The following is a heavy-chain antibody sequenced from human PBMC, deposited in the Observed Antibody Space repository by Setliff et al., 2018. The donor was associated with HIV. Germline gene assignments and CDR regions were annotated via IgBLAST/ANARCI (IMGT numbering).Heavy chain of an antibody. CDR3: AREGDGRINIIRGVESYFYYGMDV. CDR1: GYSVYSGYH. D-gene: IGHD3-10*01. V-gene: IGHV4-38-2*02. CDR2: IYHSGST. Sequence: KPSETLSLTCSVSGYSVYSGYHWGWVRQSPGKGLEWIGSIYHSGSTYYDPSLRSRVTISLDTSKNQFSLNLVPVTAADTAVYYCAREGDGRINIIRGVESYFYYGMDVWGQGTTVTVSS. J-gene: IGHJ6*02.